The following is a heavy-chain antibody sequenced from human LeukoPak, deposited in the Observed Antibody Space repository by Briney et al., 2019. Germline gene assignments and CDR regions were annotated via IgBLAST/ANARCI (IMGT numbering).Heavy chain of an antibody. CDR1: GGSLSSSSYY. Sequence: SETLSLTCTVSGGSLSSSSYYWGWLRQPPGTGLEWVGSIYYSGSTYYTPSLKSRVTISVDTSKNQFALKLSSVTAADTAVYYCARHSETTTYYFDYWGQGTLVTVSS. CDR2: IYYSGST. CDR3: ARHSETTTYYFDY. V-gene: IGHV4-39*01. J-gene: IGHJ4*02. D-gene: IGHD1-1*01.